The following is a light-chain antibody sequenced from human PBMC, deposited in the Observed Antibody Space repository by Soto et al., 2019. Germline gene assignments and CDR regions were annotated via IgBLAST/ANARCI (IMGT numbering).Light chain of an antibody. CDR3: SSHTSYSTRV. CDR1: SSDVGGYNY. CDR2: EVS. V-gene: IGLV2-14*01. J-gene: IGLJ1*01. Sequence: QSALTQPAYVSGSPGQSIAISCTGTSSDVGGYNYVTWYQQHPGKAPKLMIHEVSNRPSGISDRFSGSKSGNTASLTISGLQADDEADYYCSSHTSYSTRVFGTGTKLTVL.